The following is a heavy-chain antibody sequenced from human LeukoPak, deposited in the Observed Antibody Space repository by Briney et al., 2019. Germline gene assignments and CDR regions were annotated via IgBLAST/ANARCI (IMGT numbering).Heavy chain of an antibody. CDR2: IIPIFGTA. Sequence: SVEVSCKASGGTFSNYAISWVRPAPGQGLEWMGGIIPIFGTANYAQKFQGRVTITRNTSISTAYMELSSLRSEDTAVYYCARGRYVGRDIWGQGTMVTVSS. CDR1: GGTFSNYA. CDR3: ARGRYVGRDI. D-gene: IGHD1-26*01. J-gene: IGHJ3*02. V-gene: IGHV1-69*05.